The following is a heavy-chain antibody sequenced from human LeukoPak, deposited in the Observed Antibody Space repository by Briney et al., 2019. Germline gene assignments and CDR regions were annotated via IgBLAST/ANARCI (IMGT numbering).Heavy chain of an antibody. V-gene: IGHV3-23*01. CDR3: AKVKRWHKREFFDY. Sequence: GGSLRLSCAASGFTFSSYAMSWVRQAPGKGLEWVSAVSGSGGSTYYADSVKGRFTISRDNSKNTLYLQMNSLRAEDTAVYYCAKVKRWHKREFFDYWGQGTLVTVSS. CDR1: GFTFSSYA. J-gene: IGHJ4*02. CDR2: VSGSGGST. D-gene: IGHD5-24*01.